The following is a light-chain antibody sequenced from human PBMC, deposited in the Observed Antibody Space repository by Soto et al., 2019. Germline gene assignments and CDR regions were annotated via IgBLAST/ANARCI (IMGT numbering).Light chain of an antibody. Sequence: DIQMTQSPSTLSASVGDRVTITCRASQTISTWLAWYQQKPGKAPKVLIYKASTLESGVPSRFSGSGSGTEFTLTISSLQPDDFATYYCQQYKSYSLYTFGQGTKLEIK. CDR2: KAS. CDR3: QQYKSYSLYT. V-gene: IGKV1-5*03. J-gene: IGKJ2*01. CDR1: QTISTW.